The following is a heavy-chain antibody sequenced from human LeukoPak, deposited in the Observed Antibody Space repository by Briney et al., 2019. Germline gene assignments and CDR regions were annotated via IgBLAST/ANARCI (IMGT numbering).Heavy chain of an antibody. D-gene: IGHD1-26*01. J-gene: IGHJ6*03. Sequence: ASVKVSCKASGGTFSSYSISWVRQAPGQGLEWMGWINPNSGGTNYAQKFQGRVTMTRDTSISTAYMELSRLRSDDTAVYYCAREVGGGSYFWGYYMDVWGKGTTVTVSS. CDR2: INPNSGGT. CDR3: AREVGGGSYFWGYYMDV. CDR1: GGTFSSYS. V-gene: IGHV1-2*02.